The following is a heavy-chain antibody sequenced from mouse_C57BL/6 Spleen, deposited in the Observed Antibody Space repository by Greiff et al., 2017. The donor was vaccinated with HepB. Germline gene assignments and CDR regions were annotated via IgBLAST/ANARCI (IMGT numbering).Heavy chain of an antibody. V-gene: IGHV5-4*01. CDR1: GFTFSSYA. CDR2: ISDGGSYT. J-gene: IGHJ3*01. Sequence: EVMLVESGGGLVKPGGSLKLSCAASGFTFSSYAMSWVRQTPEKRLEWVATISDGGSYTYYPDNVKGRFTISRDNAKNNLYLQMSHLKSEDTAMYYWARDGGYLAWFAYWGQGTLVTVSA. D-gene: IGHD2-2*01. CDR3: ARDGGYLAWFAY.